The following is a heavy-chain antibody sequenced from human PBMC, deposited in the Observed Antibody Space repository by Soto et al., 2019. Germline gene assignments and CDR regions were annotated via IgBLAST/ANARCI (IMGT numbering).Heavy chain of an antibody. CDR1: GGSISTYY. V-gene: IGHV4-59*01. J-gene: IGHJ4*02. Sequence: QVQLQESGPGLVKPSETLSLTCTVSGGSISTYYWSWIRQPPGKGLEWIGYVFYSGITNYNPSLKSRVTISVDPSKNQFSLRLSAVTAADTAVYYCARESREYYFDYWGQGTLVTVSS. CDR3: ARESREYYFDY. CDR2: VFYSGIT.